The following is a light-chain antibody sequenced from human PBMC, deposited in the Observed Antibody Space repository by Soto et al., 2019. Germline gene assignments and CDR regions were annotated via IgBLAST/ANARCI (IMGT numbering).Light chain of an antibody. V-gene: IGKV1-5*03. CDR2: QAS. CDR3: QQYDSYPLT. J-gene: IGKJ4*01. CDR1: QTISTW. Sequence: DIQMAQSPSTLSANVGDRVSITCRASQTISTWLAWYQQKPGKAPNLLIYQASTLETGVPSRFSGSGSGTEFTLTISGLPPDDFASYYCQQYDSYPLTFGGGTKVEIK.